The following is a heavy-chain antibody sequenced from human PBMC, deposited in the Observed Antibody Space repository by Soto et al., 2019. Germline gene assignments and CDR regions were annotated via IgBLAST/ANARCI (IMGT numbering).Heavy chain of an antibody. J-gene: IGHJ6*02. V-gene: IGHV4-34*01. Sequence: KPSETLSLTCAVYGGSFSCFYWSWIRQPPGKGLEWIGEINHSGSTNYNPSLKSRVTISVDTSKNQFSLKLSSVTAADTAVYYCARGRVFGVVIKNYYGMDVWGQGTTVTVSS. D-gene: IGHD3-3*01. CDR2: INHSGST. CDR3: ARGRVFGVVIKNYYGMDV. CDR1: GGSFSCFY.